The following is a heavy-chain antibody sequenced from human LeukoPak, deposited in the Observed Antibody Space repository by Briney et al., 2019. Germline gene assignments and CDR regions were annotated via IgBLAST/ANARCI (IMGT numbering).Heavy chain of an antibody. J-gene: IGHJ4*02. Sequence: PSETLSLTCTVSGGSISSSSNFWGWIRQPPGKGLEWIGSISYSGSTYYNPSLKSRVTISVDTSNDQFSLKLSSVTAADTAVYYCAREDYGGNSGIWGQGTLVTVSS. CDR2: ISYSGST. CDR1: GGSISSSSNF. D-gene: IGHD4-23*01. V-gene: IGHV4-39*07. CDR3: AREDYGGNSGI.